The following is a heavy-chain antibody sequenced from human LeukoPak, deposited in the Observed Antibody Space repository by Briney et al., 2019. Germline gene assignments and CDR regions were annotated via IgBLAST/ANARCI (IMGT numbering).Heavy chain of an antibody. J-gene: IGHJ3*02. CDR3: ARGPPDCSSTSCYAFDAFDI. D-gene: IGHD2-2*01. Sequence: ASVKVSCKASGYTFTSYYMHWVRQAPGQGLEWMGIINPSGGSTSYAQKFQGRVTMTRDMSTSTVYMELSSLSSVTAADTAVYYCARGPPDCSSTSCYAFDAFDIWGQGTMVTVSS. CDR1: GYTFTSYY. CDR2: INPSGGST. V-gene: IGHV1-46*01.